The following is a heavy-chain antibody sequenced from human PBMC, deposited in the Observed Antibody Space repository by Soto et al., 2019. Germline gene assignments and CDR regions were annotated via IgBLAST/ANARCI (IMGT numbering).Heavy chain of an antibody. D-gene: IGHD2-21*02. CDR3: AKDGYCRGDCYVGH. CDR1: GGSISSSNW. Sequence: SETLSLTCAVSGGSISSSNWWSWVRQPPGKGLEWIGEIYHSGSTNYNPSLKSRVTISVDKSKNQISLKLSSVTAADTAVYSCAKDGYCRGDCYVGHWGQGTLVTVSS. J-gene: IGHJ4*02. V-gene: IGHV4-4*02. CDR2: IYHSGST.